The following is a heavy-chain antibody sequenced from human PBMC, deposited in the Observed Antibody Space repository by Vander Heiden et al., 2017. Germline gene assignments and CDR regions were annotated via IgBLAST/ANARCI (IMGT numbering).Heavy chain of an antibody. J-gene: IGHJ4*02. CDR3: AKDIQPVLLRGMAY. Sequence: EVQLVESGGGLVQPGGSLRLSCAASGFTFDDYAMHWVRQAPGKGLEWVSGISWNSGGIGYADSVKGRFTISRDNAKNSLYLQMNSLRAEDTALYYCAKDIQPVLLRGMAYWGQGTLVTVSS. CDR1: GFTFDDYA. CDR2: ISWNSGGI. V-gene: IGHV3-9*01. D-gene: IGHD3-22*01.